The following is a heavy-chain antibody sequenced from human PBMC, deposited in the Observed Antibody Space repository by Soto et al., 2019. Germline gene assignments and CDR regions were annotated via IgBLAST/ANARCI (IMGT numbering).Heavy chain of an antibody. CDR3: ARSSGYYYVHY. Sequence: QVQLVQSGAEVKKPGASVKVSCKASGYTFTSYAMHWVRQAPGQRLEWMGWINAGNGNTKYSQKVQARVTITRDTSASTAYMALSSLRSEDTAVYYCARSSGYYYVHYWGQGTLVTVSS. D-gene: IGHD3-22*01. J-gene: IGHJ4*02. CDR1: GYTFTSYA. CDR2: INAGNGNT. V-gene: IGHV1-3*01.